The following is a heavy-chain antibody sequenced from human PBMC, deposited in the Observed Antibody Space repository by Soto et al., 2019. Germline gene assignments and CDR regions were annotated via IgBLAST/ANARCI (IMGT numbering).Heavy chain of an antibody. CDR3: TRGAQGFDY. V-gene: IGHV3-13*04. J-gene: IGHJ4*02. Sequence: PGGSLRLSCAASGFTFSTYDMHWVRQVTGKGLEWVSAIAHTGATFYIESVRGRFTTSRENAKNSLYLEMDNLRAEDTAVYYCTRGAQGFDYWGQGTLVTVSS. CDR1: GFTFSTYD. CDR2: IAHTGAT.